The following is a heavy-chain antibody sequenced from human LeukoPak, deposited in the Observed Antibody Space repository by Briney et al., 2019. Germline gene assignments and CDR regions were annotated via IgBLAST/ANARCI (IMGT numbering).Heavy chain of an antibody. Sequence: QPGGSLRLSCAASGFTFISYGMHWVRQTPGKGLEWVAVAYDDRDNKYHADSVKGRFTVSKDNSKKTLYLQMSSLRAEDTAIYYCATGGLYFYSDWGQGILVTVSS. V-gene: IGHV3-33*01. CDR3: ATGGLYFYSD. J-gene: IGHJ4*02. CDR2: AYDDRDNK. D-gene: IGHD1-26*01. CDR1: GFTFISYG.